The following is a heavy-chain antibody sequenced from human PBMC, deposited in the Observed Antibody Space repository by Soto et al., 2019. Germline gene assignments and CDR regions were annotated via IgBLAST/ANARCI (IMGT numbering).Heavy chain of an antibody. D-gene: IGHD3-10*01. V-gene: IGHV1-18*01. Sequence: QVQLVQSGAEVKKSGASVKVSCKASGYTFTSYGISWVRQAPGQGLEWMGWISAYNGNTNYAQKLQGRVTMTTDTSTSTAYMELRSLRSDDTAVYYCARDREYYYGSGSYYRRDYYYYGMDVWGQGTTVTVSS. CDR2: ISAYNGNT. J-gene: IGHJ6*02. CDR1: GYTFTSYG. CDR3: ARDREYYYGSGSYYRRDYYYYGMDV.